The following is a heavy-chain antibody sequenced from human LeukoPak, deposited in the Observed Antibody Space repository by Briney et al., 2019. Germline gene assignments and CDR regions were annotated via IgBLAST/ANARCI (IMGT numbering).Heavy chain of an antibody. CDR1: GFTVSNNY. D-gene: IGHD5-24*01. CDR2: IYGGGST. V-gene: IGHV3-53*01. Sequence: GGSLRLSWAASGFTVSNNYMSWVRQAPGKGLEWVSIIYGGGSTYCADSVKRRFTISRDNSKNTLYLQMNRLRAEDTAVYFCARGDGYIRDYWGQGTLVTVSS. J-gene: IGHJ4*02. CDR3: ARGDGYIRDY.